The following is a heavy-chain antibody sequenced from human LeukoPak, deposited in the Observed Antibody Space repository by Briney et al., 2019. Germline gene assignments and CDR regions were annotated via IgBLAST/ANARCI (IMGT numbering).Heavy chain of an antibody. D-gene: IGHD2-8*01. CDR1: GFTFSKYT. CDR2: ISGSGAST. J-gene: IGHJ4*02. CDR3: AKGGVSCTYCFDC. V-gene: IGHV3-23*01. Sequence: GGSLRLSCVASGFTFSKYTMSWVRQAPGKGLEWVSGISGSGASTYSADFVKGRFTISRDTSKNTLYLQLNNLRAEDTAVYYCAKGGVSCTYCFDCWGQGTLVTVSS.